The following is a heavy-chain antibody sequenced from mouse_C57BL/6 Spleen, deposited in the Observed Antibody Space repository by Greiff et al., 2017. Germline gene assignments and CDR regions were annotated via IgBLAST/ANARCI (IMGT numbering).Heavy chain of an antibody. CDR3: ARRDDGYYHYFDY. CDR2: ISSGGSYT. CDR1: GFTFSSYG. D-gene: IGHD2-3*01. Sequence: DVHLVESGGDLVKPGGSLKLSCAASGFTFSSYGMSWVRQTPDKRLEWVATISSGGSYTYYPDSVKGRFTISRDNAKNTLYLQMSSLKSEDTAMXYCARRDDGYYHYFDYWGQGTTLTVSS. V-gene: IGHV5-6*01. J-gene: IGHJ2*01.